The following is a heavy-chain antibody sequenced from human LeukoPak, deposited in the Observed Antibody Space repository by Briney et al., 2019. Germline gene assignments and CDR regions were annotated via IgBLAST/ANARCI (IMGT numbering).Heavy chain of an antibody. Sequence: PSETLSLTCAVYGGSFSGYYWSWIRQLPGKGLEWIGYIYNGNTKYNPSLESRVTISIDTSKNQFSLKLTSVTAADTAVYYCASVPTLWGQGALVTVSS. CDR1: GGSFSGYY. V-gene: IGHV4-59*08. J-gene: IGHJ4*02. CDR2: IYNGNT. CDR3: ASVPTL.